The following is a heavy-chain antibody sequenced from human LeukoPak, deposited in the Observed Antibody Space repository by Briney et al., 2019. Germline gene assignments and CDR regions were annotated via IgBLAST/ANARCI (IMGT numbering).Heavy chain of an antibody. CDR2: IYSSGST. V-gene: IGHV4-59*01. CDR3: ARGNSGYDYAFDI. D-gene: IGHD5-12*01. Sequence: SETLSLTCTVSGGSISSYHWSWIRQPPGKGLQWIGFIYSSGSTNYNPTLKSRVTISLDTSKNQFSLRVSSVTSADTAVYYCARGNSGYDYAFDIWGQGTMVTVSS. J-gene: IGHJ3*02. CDR1: GGSISSYH.